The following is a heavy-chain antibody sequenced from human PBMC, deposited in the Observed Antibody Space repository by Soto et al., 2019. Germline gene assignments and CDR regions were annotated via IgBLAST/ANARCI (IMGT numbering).Heavy chain of an antibody. CDR2: IYYSGST. CDR1: GGSISSYY. CDR3: ARRLNYYGSGRIDP. V-gene: IGHV4-59*08. J-gene: IGHJ5*02. Sequence: QVQLQESGPGLVKPSETLSLTCTVSGGSISSYYWSWIRQPPGKGLEWIGYIYYSGSTNYNPSLKSRVTXXVXTXXNQFSLKLISVTAADTAVYYCARRLNYYGSGRIDPWGQGTLVTVSS. D-gene: IGHD3-10*01.